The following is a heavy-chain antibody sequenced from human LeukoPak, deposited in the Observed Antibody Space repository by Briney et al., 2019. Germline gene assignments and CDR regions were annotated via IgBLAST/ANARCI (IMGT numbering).Heavy chain of an antibody. CDR1: GATFSNYV. V-gene: IGHV1-69*13. D-gene: IGHD3-22*01. CDR2: FTPIFGTT. CDR3: ATPSYDYDSSAYWLGRFDN. Sequence: ASVKVSCKASGATFSNYVINWVRQAPGQGLEWMGGFTPIFGTTNYAQKFRGRLTITADDSTSTAYLELSGLRSEDTAIYYCATPSYDYDSSAYWLGRFDNWGQGTLVTVSS. J-gene: IGHJ4*02.